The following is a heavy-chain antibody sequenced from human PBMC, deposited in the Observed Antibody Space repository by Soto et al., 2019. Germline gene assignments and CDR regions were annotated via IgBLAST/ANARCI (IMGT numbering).Heavy chain of an antibody. J-gene: IGHJ4*02. CDR1: GGSFSNYY. Sequence: QVQLQQWGAGLLKPSETLSLTCAVYGGSFSNYYWIWVRQTPGKGLEWIGEINHSGSTSYNPSLKSRVTISVDTSKNHFSLELISVTAADTAVYYCARLSGSNWYTVAYWGQGTLVTVSS. CDR2: INHSGST. D-gene: IGHD6-13*01. CDR3: ARLSGSNWYTVAY. V-gene: IGHV4-34*01.